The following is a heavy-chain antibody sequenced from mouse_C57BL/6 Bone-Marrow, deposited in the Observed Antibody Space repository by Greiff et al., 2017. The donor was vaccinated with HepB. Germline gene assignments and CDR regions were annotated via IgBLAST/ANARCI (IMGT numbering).Heavy chain of an antibody. J-gene: IGHJ3*01. Sequence: QVQLQQSGAELARPGASVKLSCKASGYTFTSYGISWVKQRTGQGLEWIGEIYPRSGNTYYNEKFKGKATLTADKSASTAYMELRSLTSGDSAVYFWARSGDSSGHEGFAYWGQGTLVTVSA. D-gene: IGHD3-2*02. V-gene: IGHV1-81*01. CDR3: ARSGDSSGHEGFAY. CDR1: GYTFTSYG. CDR2: IYPRSGNT.